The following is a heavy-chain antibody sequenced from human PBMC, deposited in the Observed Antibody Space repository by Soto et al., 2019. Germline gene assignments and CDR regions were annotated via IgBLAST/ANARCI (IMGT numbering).Heavy chain of an antibody. D-gene: IGHD3-22*01. CDR1: GFSLTDRV. CDR2: ISHDGGNK. CDR3: AREDESSGHAGTFHH. V-gene: IGHV3-30*03. J-gene: IGHJ1*01. Sequence: QVQLVESGGAVVQPGRSLRLSCAVSGFSLTDRVIHWVRQTPGKGLDWVALISHDGGNKVYTDSVKGRFTISRDISKNTVFLQMDSLKTEDTAIYFCAREDESSGHAGTFHHWGQGTLVTVSS.